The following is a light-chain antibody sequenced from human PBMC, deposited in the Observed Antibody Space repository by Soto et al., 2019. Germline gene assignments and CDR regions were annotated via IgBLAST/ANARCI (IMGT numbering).Light chain of an antibody. CDR3: SSYAGSNDLV. Sequence: QSALTQPPSASGSPGQSVTISCIGTSSDVGGYNYVSWYQQHPGKAPKLIISEVSKRPSGVPERFSGSKSGNTASLTVSGLQAEDEADYFCSSYAGSNDLVFGGGTKVTVL. J-gene: IGLJ3*02. V-gene: IGLV2-8*01. CDR1: SSDVGGYNY. CDR2: EVS.